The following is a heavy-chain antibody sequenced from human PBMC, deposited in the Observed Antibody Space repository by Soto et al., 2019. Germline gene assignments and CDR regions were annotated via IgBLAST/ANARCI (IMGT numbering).Heavy chain of an antibody. CDR1: GGSISSYY. Sequence: SETLSLTCTVSGGSISSYYWSWIRQPPGKGLEWIGYIYYSGSTNYNPSLKSRVTISVDTSKNQFSLKLSSVTAADTAVYYCARSGYDILTGYHSFDYWGQGTLVTVSS. V-gene: IGHV4-59*01. D-gene: IGHD3-9*01. CDR2: IYYSGST. J-gene: IGHJ4*02. CDR3: ARSGYDILTGYHSFDY.